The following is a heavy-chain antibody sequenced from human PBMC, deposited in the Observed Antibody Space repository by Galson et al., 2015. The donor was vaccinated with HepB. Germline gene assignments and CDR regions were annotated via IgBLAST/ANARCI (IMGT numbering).Heavy chain of an antibody. D-gene: IGHD2-21*01. CDR3: ARAHIGTYSRLDY. V-gene: IGHV4-4*07. CDR2: IYTGGTA. J-gene: IGHJ4*02. Sequence: SETLSLTCIVSGGSISGFFWNWGRQPAGRGLEWIGRIYTGGTADYNPTLRSRVTMSVDTSKNQFSLNLRSVTAADTAVYYCARAHIGTYSRLDYWGQGILVIVSS. CDR1: GGSISGFF.